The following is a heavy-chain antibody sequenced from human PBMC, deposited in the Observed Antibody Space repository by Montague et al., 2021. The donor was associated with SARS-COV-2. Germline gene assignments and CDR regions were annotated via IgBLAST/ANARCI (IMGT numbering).Heavy chain of an antibody. J-gene: IGHJ4*02. V-gene: IGHV6-1*01. Sequence: CAISGDGVSSNIATWNWIRQSPSRGLEWLGRTYYRSKWYNDYAESVKSRITIDPDTSKHQFSLHLNSVTPEDTAVYYCARIPVGSKYYFDSWGQGTLVTVSS. CDR2: TYYRSKWYN. D-gene: IGHD2-2*01. CDR1: GDGVSSNIAT. CDR3: ARIPVGSKYYFDS.